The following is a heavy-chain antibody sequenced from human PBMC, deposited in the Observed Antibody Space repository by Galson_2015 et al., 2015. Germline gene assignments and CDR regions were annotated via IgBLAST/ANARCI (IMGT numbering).Heavy chain of an antibody. CDR3: GKKLLLFVELPDY. V-gene: IGHV3-23*01. CDR1: GFTFRSYA. J-gene: IGHJ4*02. CDR2: ISGSGGST. D-gene: IGHD3-10*01. Sequence: SLRLSCSASGFTFRSYALSWVRPAPGKGLGWVSAISGSGGSTYYADSVKGRFPISRDNSKNTLYLQMNSLRAGDTAVYFCGKKLLLFVELPDYWGQGTLVTVSS.